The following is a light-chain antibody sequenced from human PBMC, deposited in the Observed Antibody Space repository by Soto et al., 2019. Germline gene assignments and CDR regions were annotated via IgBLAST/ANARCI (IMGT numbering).Light chain of an antibody. Sequence: EIVLTQSPGTLSLSPGERATLSCRASQSVSSSYLAWYQQKPGQAPRPLIYGASSKAIGNPDRFSGSGSGTDFTLTISRLEAEDFAVYYCQQYGRSPLTCDQGTKVEIK. CDR1: QSVSSSY. CDR2: GAS. V-gene: IGKV3-20*01. J-gene: IGKJ1*01. CDR3: QQYGRSPLT.